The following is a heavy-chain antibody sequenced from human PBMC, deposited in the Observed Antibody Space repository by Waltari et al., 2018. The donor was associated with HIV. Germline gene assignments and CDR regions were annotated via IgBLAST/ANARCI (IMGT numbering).Heavy chain of an antibody. CDR2: ISSSSSYI. D-gene: IGHD4-17*01. J-gene: IGHJ4*02. CDR3: ARDRALSTTAGFDY. CDR1: GVTFSSYS. V-gene: IGHV3-21*01. Sequence: EVQLVESGGGLVKPGGSLRLSCAASGVTFSSYSMNWVRQAPGKGLEWVSSISSSSSYIYYADSVKGRFTISRDNAKNSLYLQRNSLRAEDTAVYYCARDRALSTTAGFDYWGQGTLVTVSS.